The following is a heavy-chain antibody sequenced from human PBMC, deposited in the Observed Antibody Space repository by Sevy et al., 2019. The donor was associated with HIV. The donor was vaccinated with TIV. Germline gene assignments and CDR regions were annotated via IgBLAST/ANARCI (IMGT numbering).Heavy chain of an antibody. CDR3: ARDATEYTSSSDWFDP. Sequence: SETLSLTCTVSGGSISSGNYYWHWIRQPPGKGLEWIGYISYTGNTYYNLSLKIPVTISVDTSNNQFSLRLTSVTAADTDVYYCARDATEYTSSSDWFDPWGQGTLVTVSS. J-gene: IGHJ5*02. CDR1: GGSISSGNYY. CDR2: ISYTGNT. D-gene: IGHD6-6*01. V-gene: IGHV4-30-4*01.